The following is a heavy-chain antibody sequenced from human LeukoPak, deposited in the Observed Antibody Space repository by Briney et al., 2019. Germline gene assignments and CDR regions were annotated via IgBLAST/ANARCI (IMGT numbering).Heavy chain of an antibody. J-gene: IGHJ4*02. CDR2: IYDTGST. CDR3: QSRFLEWLLDY. Sequence: TSETLSLTCTVSGDSIRSNNYYWGWIRQPPGKGLEWIGSIYDTGSTFYNPSLKSRVIISVDTSKNQFSLKLSSVTAADTAVYYCQSRFLEWLLDYWGQGTLVTVSS. CDR1: GDSIRSNNYY. D-gene: IGHD3-3*01. V-gene: IGHV4-39*01.